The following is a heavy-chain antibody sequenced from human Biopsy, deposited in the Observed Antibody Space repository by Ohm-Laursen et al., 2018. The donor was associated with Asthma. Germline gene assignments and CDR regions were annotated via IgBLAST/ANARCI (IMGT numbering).Heavy chain of an antibody. CDR2: INAGDGNT. CDR1: GYTFIHFS. J-gene: IGHJ3*01. Sequence: SSVKVSCKASGYTFIHFSIHWVRQAPGQRLGRMGWINAGDGNTKYSQKFQGRVTITRDTSASTAYVDLRSLRSEDTAMYYCARTYYDFLTGQVNDAFALWGQGTMVTVSS. V-gene: IGHV1-3*01. CDR3: ARTYYDFLTGQVNDAFAL. D-gene: IGHD3-9*01.